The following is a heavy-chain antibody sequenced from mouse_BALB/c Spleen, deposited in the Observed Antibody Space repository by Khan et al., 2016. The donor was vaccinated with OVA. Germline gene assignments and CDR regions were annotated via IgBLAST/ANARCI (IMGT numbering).Heavy chain of an antibody. CDR2: IYPGSDNT. Sequence: QVQLQQSGAELARPGASVNLSCKASGYTFTDYYINWMRQRTGQGLEWIGEIYPGSDNTNYNEKFKGKATLTADKSSSTAYMQLSSLTSEESAVKSWASGWAAWLHYWGQGTLVTVSA. D-gene: IGHD2-3*01. J-gene: IGHJ3*01. CDR1: GYTFTDYY. CDR3: ASGWAAWLHY. V-gene: IGHV1-77*01.